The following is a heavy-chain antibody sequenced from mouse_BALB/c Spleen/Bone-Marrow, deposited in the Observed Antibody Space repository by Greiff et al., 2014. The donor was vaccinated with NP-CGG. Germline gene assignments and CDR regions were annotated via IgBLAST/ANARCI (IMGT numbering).Heavy chain of an antibody. J-gene: IGHJ3*01. CDR1: GFTFSNYW. V-gene: IGHV6-6*02. CDR3: TRDYSY. CDR2: IRLKSNNYTT. D-gene: IGHD1-1*01. Sequence: EVQLVESGGGLVQPGGSMKLSCVASGFTFSNYWMNWVRQSPEKGLEWVAEIRLKSNNYTTHYAESVKGRFTISRDDSKSSVYLQMNNLRAEDTGIYYCTRDYSYWGQGTLVTVSA.